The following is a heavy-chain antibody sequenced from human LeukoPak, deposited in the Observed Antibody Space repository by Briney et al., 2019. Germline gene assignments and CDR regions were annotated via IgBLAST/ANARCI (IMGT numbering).Heavy chain of an antibody. CDR2: INPNSGDT. Sequence: ASVTVSCKASGYTFTDYYMHWVRPAPGQGLEWMGWINPNSGDTNYAQKFQGRVTMTSDTSISTTYMELSRLRSDDTAVYYCAPRVGSGNFHFDYWGQGTLVTVSS. J-gene: IGHJ4*02. V-gene: IGHV1-2*02. D-gene: IGHD1-26*01. CDR1: GYTFTDYY. CDR3: APRVGSGNFHFDY.